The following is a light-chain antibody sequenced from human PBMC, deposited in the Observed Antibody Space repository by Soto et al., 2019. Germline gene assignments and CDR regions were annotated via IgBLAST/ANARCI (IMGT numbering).Light chain of an antibody. V-gene: IGLV1-51*01. J-gene: IGLJ2*01. CDR1: SSNIGNNY. Sequence: QSALTQPPSVSAAPGQKVTISCSGSSSNIGNNYLSWYQQLPGTAPKLLIYDNSKRPSGIPDRFSGSKSGTSATLGITGLQTGDEADYYCGTWDSSLSAGVFGGGTKLTVL. CDR2: DNS. CDR3: GTWDSSLSAGV.